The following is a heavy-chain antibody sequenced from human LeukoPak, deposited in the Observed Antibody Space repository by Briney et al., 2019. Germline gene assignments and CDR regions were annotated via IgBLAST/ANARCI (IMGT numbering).Heavy chain of an antibody. CDR1: GFTLRAYG. CDR3: AKEGDISSSWYLSNYFDY. Sequence: GRSLRLSCAASGFTLRAYGMHWVRQAPGKGLEWLAIISYDGSNTYYADSVKGRFTISRDNSKNTLYLQMDSLRAEDTAVYYCAKEGDISSSWYLSNYFDYWGQGTLVTVSS. J-gene: IGHJ4*02. D-gene: IGHD6-13*01. CDR2: ISYDGSNT. V-gene: IGHV3-30*18.